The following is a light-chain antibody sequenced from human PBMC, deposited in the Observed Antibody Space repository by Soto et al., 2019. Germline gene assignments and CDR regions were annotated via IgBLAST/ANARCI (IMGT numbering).Light chain of an antibody. CDR2: DAS. Sequence: EIVLTQSPATLSLSPGDGATLSCRASQSVSSNLAWYQQKPGQTPRLLIYDASNRATGIPARFSGSGSGTDFTLTISSLEPEDFAVYYCQHRTNWPWTFDQGTKVEIK. CDR3: QHRTNWPWT. CDR1: QSVSSN. J-gene: IGKJ1*01. V-gene: IGKV3-11*01.